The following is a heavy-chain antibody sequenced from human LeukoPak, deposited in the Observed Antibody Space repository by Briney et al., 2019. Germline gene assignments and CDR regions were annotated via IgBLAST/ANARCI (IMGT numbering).Heavy chain of an antibody. J-gene: IGHJ4*02. V-gene: IGHV3-7*01. D-gene: IGHD3/OR15-3a*01. CDR2: IKQDGGEK. Sequence: GGSLRLSCVASGFTFSSYWMNWVRQTPGKGLEWVANIKQDGGEKHYVDSVEGRFTISRDNAKNSLYLQMNSLRAEDTAVYYCARGDWLDYWGQGTLVTVPS. CDR3: ARGDWLDY. CDR1: GFTFSSYW.